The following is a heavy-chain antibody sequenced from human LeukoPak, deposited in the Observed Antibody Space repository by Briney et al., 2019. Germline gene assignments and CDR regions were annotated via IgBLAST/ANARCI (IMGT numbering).Heavy chain of an antibody. CDR3: AKESKYYP. CDR2: ISASGGSA. CDR1: GFTFSSYA. Sequence: GGSLRLSCTASGFTFSSYAITWVRQAPGKGLEWVSAISASGGSAYYADSVKGRFTISRDNSKNSLYLQMNSLRAEDTAVYYCAKESKYYPWGQGTLVTVSS. D-gene: IGHD3-10*01. J-gene: IGHJ5*02. V-gene: IGHV3-23*01.